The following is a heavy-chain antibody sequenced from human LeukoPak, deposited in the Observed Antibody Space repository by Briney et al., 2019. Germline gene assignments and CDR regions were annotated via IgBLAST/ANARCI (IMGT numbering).Heavy chain of an antibody. CDR1: GYTFTGFY. CDR3: AREEVSVISDTCCSGLGY. D-gene: IGHD3-10*01. J-gene: IGHJ4*02. Sequence: ASVKVSCKASGYTFTGFYIHWVRQAPGQGLEWTGWINPNSGGTNYAQKLQGRVTMTRDTSINTAYMELGSLRSDDTAVYYCAREEVSVISDTCCSGLGYWGQGTLVTVSS. V-gene: IGHV1-2*02. CDR2: INPNSGGT.